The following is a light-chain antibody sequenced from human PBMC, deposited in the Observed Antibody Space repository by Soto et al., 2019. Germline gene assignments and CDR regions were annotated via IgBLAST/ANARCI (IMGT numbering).Light chain of an antibody. Sequence: EIVLTQSPGTLSLSPGERATLSCTASQSISNNLAWYQQKPGQAPRLLIYGASSRATGIPDRFSGSESGTDFTLTISRLEPEDFAVYYCHQYGTSRRTFGQGTKLEIK. V-gene: IGKV3-20*01. CDR2: GAS. CDR1: QSISNN. CDR3: HQYGTSRRT. J-gene: IGKJ2*01.